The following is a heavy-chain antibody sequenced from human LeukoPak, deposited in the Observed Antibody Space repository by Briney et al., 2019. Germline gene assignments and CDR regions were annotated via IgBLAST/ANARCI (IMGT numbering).Heavy chain of an antibody. Sequence: PSETLSLTCAVYGGSFSGYYWSWIRQPPGKGLEWIGEINHSGSTNYNTSLKSRVTISVDTSKNQFSLKLSSVTAADTAVYYCAREIAAAGSTWGYWGQGTLVTVSS. CDR3: AREIAAAGSTWGY. CDR2: INHSGST. D-gene: IGHD6-13*01. CDR1: GGSFSGYY. J-gene: IGHJ4*02. V-gene: IGHV4-34*01.